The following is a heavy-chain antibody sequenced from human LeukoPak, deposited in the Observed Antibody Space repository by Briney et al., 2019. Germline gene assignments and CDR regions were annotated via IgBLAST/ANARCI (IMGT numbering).Heavy chain of an antibody. J-gene: IGHJ2*01. CDR1: GGSIGSGGYY. V-gene: IGHV4-31*03. Sequence: SETLSLTCSVSGGSIGSGGYYWSWIRQHPGKDLEWIGYISYSESTYYKPSLKSRLTIALDTSKNQFSLKLSSVTAADTAVYYCARWYYYDSSYWYFDLWGRGTLVTVSS. CDR2: ISYSEST. D-gene: IGHD3-22*01. CDR3: ARWYYYDSSYWYFDL.